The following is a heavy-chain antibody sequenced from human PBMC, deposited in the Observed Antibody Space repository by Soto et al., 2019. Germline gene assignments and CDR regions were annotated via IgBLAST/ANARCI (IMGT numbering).Heavy chain of an antibody. J-gene: IGHJ5*02. CDR1: GYTFTSYG. V-gene: IGHV1-18*01. CDR2: ISAYNGNT. CDR3: ARRVLAAAGTNWFDP. Sequence: ASVKVSCKASGYTFTSYGISWVRQAPGQGLEWMRWISAYNGNTNYAQKLQGRVTMTTDTSTSTAYMELRSLRSDDTAVYYCARRVLAAAGTNWFDPWGQGTLVTVSS. D-gene: IGHD6-13*01.